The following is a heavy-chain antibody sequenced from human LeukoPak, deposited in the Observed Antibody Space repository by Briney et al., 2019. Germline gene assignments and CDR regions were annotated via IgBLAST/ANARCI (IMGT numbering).Heavy chain of an antibody. V-gene: IGHV1-2*06. J-gene: IGHJ4*02. CDR3: AKSDCSGGSCTNDY. Sequence: ASVKVSCKASAYAFTAYYMNWVRQAPGQGLEWMGRINPNSGDTDYAQKFQGRVTMTRGTSISTAYMELSRLRSDDTAVYYCAKSDCSGGSCTNDYWGQGTLVTVSS. CDR1: AYAFTAYY. D-gene: IGHD2-15*01. CDR2: INPNSGDT.